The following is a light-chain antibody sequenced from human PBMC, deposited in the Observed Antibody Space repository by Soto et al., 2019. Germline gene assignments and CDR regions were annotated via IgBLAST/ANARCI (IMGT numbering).Light chain of an antibody. V-gene: IGLV1-44*01. CDR2: YNN. CDR3: AAWDDSLNGPV. Sequence: SVLTQPPSASGTPGQRVTISCSGSSSNIGSNTVNWYQQLPGTAPKLLIYYNNQRPSGVPDRFSGSKSGTSASLAISGLQSEDEADYYCAAWDDSLNGPVFGGGTKLTVL. CDR1: SSNIGSNT. J-gene: IGLJ2*01.